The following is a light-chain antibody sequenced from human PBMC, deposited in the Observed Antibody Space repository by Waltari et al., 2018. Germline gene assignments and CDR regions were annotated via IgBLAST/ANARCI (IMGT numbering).Light chain of an antibody. J-gene: IGKJ1*01. V-gene: IGKV1-27*01. CDR1: QGISNF. CDR2: AAS. Sequence: DIQMTQSPSSLSASVGDRVTITCRASQGISNFFAWYQQKSGKVPKLLIYAASTLQSGVPSRFSGSGSGTDFTLTISSLQPEDVATYYCQKYNGAPWTFGQGTKVEIK. CDR3: QKYNGAPWT.